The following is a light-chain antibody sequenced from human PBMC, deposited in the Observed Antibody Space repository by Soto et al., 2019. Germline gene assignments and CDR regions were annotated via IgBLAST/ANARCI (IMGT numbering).Light chain of an antibody. V-gene: IGKV3-15*01. J-gene: IGKJ4*01. CDR2: GAS. CDR3: QQYNNWPC. CDR1: QSVSSD. Sequence: EIVMTQSPATLSVSPGERATLSCRASQSVSSDLAWYQQKPGQAPRLLIYGASTRAAGISARFSGSGSGTEFTLTISSLQSEDFAVYYCQQYNNWPCFGGGTKVEIK.